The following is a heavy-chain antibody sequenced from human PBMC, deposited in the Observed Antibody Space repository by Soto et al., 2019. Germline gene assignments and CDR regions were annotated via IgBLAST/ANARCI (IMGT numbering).Heavy chain of an antibody. CDR2: VNPSGGHT. J-gene: IGHJ4*02. D-gene: IGHD2-21*02. V-gene: IGHV1-46*01. CDR3: ARGGHVVVGTAALDY. CDR1: GDTFTDYY. Sequence: QVQLVQSGAEVKKPGASVKVSCKASGDTFTDYYIHWVRQAPGQGLEWMGTVNPSGGHTTYAQHFLGSMTMTRDTSTSTLYMELTSLTSEDTAVYYCARGGHVVVGTAALDYWGQGTLVTVSS.